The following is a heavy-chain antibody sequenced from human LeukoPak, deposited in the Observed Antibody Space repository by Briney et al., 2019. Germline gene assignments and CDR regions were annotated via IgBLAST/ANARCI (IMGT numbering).Heavy chain of an antibody. CDR3: ASLSYSGSFGLAD. J-gene: IGHJ4*02. CDR2: IYYPGST. CDR1: GGSISDYY. Sequence: SETLSLTCTVSGGSISDYYWSWIRQPPGKGLECIGYIYYPGSTNYNPSLKNRVTISFDTSSKQFSLRLNSVTAADTAVYYCASLSYSGSFGLADWGQGTLVTVSS. V-gene: IGHV4-59*01. D-gene: IGHD1-26*01.